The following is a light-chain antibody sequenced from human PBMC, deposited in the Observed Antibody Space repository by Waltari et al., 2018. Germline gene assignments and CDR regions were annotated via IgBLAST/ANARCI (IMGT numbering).Light chain of an antibody. CDR3: AAWDDSLNGVV. V-gene: IGLV1-44*01. Sequence: QSVLTQPPSASGTPGQRVTISCSGSRSNIGSNTVNWYQQLPETAPKLLIYSSNERPTGVPDGFSGSKSGTSASLAISGLQSEDEADYYCAAWDDSLNGVVFGGGTKLTVL. CDR1: RSNIGSNT. J-gene: IGLJ2*01. CDR2: SSN.